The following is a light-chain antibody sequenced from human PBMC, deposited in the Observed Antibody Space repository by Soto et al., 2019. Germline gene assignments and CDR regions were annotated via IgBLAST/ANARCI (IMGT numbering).Light chain of an antibody. J-gene: IGLJ2*01. V-gene: IGLV2-8*01. CDR2: EVS. CDR3: SSYAGSNNLYVV. CDR1: SSDVGGYNY. Sequence: QSVLTQPPSASGSPGQSVTISCTGTSSDVGGYNYVSWYQQHPGKAPKLMIYEVSKRPSGVPDRFSGSKSGNTAFLTVSGLQAEDEADYYCSSYAGSNNLYVVFGGGTKVTVL.